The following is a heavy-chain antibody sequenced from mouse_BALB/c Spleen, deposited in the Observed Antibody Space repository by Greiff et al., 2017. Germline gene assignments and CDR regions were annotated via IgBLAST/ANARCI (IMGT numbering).Heavy chain of an antibody. D-gene: IGHD2-1*01. J-gene: IGHJ2*01. CDR3: ARFNYGNHFDY. CDR2: ISSGSSTI. CDR1: GFTFSSFG. Sequence: EVKLVESGGGLVQPGGSRKLSCAASGFTFSSFGMHWVRQAPEKGLEWVAYISSGSSTIYYAGTVKGRFTISRDNPKNTLFLQMTSLRSEDTAMYYCARFNYGNHFDYWGQGTTLTVSS. V-gene: IGHV5-17*02.